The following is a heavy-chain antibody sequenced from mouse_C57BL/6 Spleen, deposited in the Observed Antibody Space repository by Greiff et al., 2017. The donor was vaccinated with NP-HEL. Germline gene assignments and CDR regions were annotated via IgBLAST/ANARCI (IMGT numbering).Heavy chain of an antibody. CDR3: AREDITTVVATD. CDR2: ISDGGSYT. CDR1: GFTFSSYA. V-gene: IGHV5-4*01. Sequence: EVKLVESGGGLVKPGGSLKLSCAASGFTFSSYAMSWVRQTPEKRLEWVATISDGGSYTYYPDNVKGRFTISRDNAKNNLYLQMSHLKSEDTAMYYCAREDITTVVATDWGQGTTLTVSS. D-gene: IGHD1-1*01. J-gene: IGHJ2*01.